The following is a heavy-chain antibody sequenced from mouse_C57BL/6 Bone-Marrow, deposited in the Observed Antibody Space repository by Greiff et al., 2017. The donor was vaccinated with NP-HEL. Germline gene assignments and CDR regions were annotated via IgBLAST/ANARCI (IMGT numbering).Heavy chain of an antibody. CDR3: ARYGELGPFDY. J-gene: IGHJ2*01. D-gene: IGHD4-1*01. V-gene: IGHV7-3*01. CDR2: IRNKANGYTT. Sequence: EVQGVESGGGLVQPGCSLSLSCAASGFTFTDYYMSWVRQPPGKALEWLGFIRNKANGYTTDYSASVKGRFTISRDNSQSILYLQMNALRAEDSATYYCARYGELGPFDYWGQGTTLTVSS. CDR1: GFTFTDYY.